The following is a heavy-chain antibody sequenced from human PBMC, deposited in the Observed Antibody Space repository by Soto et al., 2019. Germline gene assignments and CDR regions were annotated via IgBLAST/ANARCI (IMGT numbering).Heavy chain of an antibody. V-gene: IGHV5-51*01. CDR1: GYAFTSYW. J-gene: IGHJ5*02. Sequence: GESLTLSYPGSGYAFTSYWIAWVRPMPGKGLEWMGIIYPGDSDTRYSPSFQGQVTISADKSITTAYLQWSSLKASDTAMYYCARGYCTTTICDPWFDPWGQGTLVTVSS. CDR3: ARGYCTTTICDPWFDP. D-gene: IGHD2-2*01. CDR2: IYPGDSDT.